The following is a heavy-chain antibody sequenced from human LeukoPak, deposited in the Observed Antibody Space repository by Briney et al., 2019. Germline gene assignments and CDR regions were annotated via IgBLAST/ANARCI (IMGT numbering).Heavy chain of an antibody. Sequence: ASVKVSCKASGYTFTSYGISWVRQAPGQGLEWMGWISAYNGNTNYPQKLQGRVTMTTDTSTSTAYMELRSLRSDDTAVYYCARDLGYSSSWGFDYWGQGTLVTVSS. D-gene: IGHD6-13*01. V-gene: IGHV1-18*01. CDR1: GYTFTSYG. CDR3: ARDLGYSSSWGFDY. J-gene: IGHJ4*02. CDR2: ISAYNGNT.